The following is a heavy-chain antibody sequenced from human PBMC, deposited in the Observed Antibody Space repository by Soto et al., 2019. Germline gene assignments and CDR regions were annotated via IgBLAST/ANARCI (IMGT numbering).Heavy chain of an antibody. CDR2: ISYDGSNK. V-gene: IGHV3-30-3*01. CDR1: GFTFSSYA. J-gene: IGHJ4*02. CDR3: ARVMRGQVLDALKYDSRGYYPGVDY. Sequence: QVQLVESGGGVVQPGRSLRLSCAASGFTFSSYAMHWVRQAPGKGLEWVAVISYDGSNKYYADSVKGRFTISRDNSKNTQYLQKNSLRAEDTAVYYCARVMRGQVLDALKYDSRGYYPGVDYWGQGTLVTVSS. D-gene: IGHD3-22*01.